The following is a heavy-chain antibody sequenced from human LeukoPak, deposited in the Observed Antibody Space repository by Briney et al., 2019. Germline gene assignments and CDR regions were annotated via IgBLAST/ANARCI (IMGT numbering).Heavy chain of an antibody. D-gene: IGHD3-3*01. Sequence: PSETLSLTYTVSGGSISSYYWSWIRQPPGKGLEWIGYIYYSGSTNYNPSLKSRVTISVDTSKNQFSLKLSSVTAADTAVYYCAGTPDFWTPYGGVYWGQGTLVTVSS. V-gene: IGHV4-59*01. CDR1: GGSISSYY. CDR3: AGTPDFWTPYGGVY. J-gene: IGHJ4*02. CDR2: IYYSGST.